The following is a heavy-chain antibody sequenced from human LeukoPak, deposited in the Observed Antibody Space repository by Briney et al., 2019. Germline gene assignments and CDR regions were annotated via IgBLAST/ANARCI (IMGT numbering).Heavy chain of an antibody. CDR2: INSDGSST. Sequence: GGSLRLSCAASGFTFSSYWMHWVRQAPGEGLVWVSRINSDGSSTSYADSVKGRFTISRDNAKNTLYLQMNSLRAEDTAVYYCVRDFTVTRYYYYYMDVWGKGTTVTVSS. J-gene: IGHJ6*03. V-gene: IGHV3-74*01. CDR3: VRDFTVTRYYYYYMDV. D-gene: IGHD4-11*01. CDR1: GFTFSSYW.